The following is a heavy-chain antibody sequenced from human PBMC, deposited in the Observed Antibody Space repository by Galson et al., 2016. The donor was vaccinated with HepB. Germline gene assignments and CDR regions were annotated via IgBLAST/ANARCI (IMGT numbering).Heavy chain of an antibody. J-gene: IGHJ6*02. CDR1: GFTFSSYA. Sequence: SLRLSCAASGFTFSSYAMHWVRQTPGKGLEWVALISFDGSSESYADSVRGRFTISRDDSRNTLFLGMSSLTTEDTAVYYCARDLGFLDWLNYGMDVRGQGTTVTVSS. CDR3: ARDLGFLDWLNYGMDV. D-gene: IGHD3/OR15-3a*01. CDR2: ISFDGSSE. V-gene: IGHV3-30*04.